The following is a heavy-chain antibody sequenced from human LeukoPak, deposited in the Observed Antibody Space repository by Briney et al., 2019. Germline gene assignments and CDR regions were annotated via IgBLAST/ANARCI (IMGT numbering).Heavy chain of an antibody. CDR1: GFTFSSYA. J-gene: IGHJ4*02. CDR3: AKVKGRQQLVLYYFDY. Sequence: GGSLRLSCAASGFTFSSYAMSWVRQAPGNGLEWVSAISGSGGSTYYADPVKGRFTISRDNSKNTLYLQMNSLRAEDTAVYYCAKVKGRQQLVLYYFDYWGQGTLVTVSS. D-gene: IGHD6-13*01. V-gene: IGHV3-23*01. CDR2: ISGSGGST.